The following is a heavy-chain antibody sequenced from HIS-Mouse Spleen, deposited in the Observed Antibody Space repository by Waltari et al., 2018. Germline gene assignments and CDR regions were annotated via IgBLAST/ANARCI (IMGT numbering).Heavy chain of an antibody. J-gene: IGHJ3*02. D-gene: IGHD1-26*01. Sequence: VQPGRSLRLSCAASGFTFSRYAMHWVRQAPGKGLEWVAVISYDGSNKYYADSVKGRFTISRDNSKNTLYLQMNSLRAEDTAVYYCARVGELLNAFDIWGQGTMVTVSS. CDR3: ARVGELLNAFDI. CDR1: GFTFSRYA. CDR2: ISYDGSNK. V-gene: IGHV3-30*04.